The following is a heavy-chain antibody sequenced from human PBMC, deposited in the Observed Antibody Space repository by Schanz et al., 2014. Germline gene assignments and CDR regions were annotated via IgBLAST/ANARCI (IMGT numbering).Heavy chain of an antibody. CDR2: VSRSTPDI. Sequence: EMQLLESGGGLAQPGGSLRLSCAASGFTFGDYAMTWVRQAPGKGLEWVSYVSRSTPDIYYADSVKGRFTISRDNAKSSLYLQMNSLRVEDTAVYYCAASSGWHPSTDYWGQGTLVTVSS. CDR3: AASSGWHPSTDY. J-gene: IGHJ4*02. CDR1: GFTFGDYA. D-gene: IGHD6-19*01. V-gene: IGHV3-21*04.